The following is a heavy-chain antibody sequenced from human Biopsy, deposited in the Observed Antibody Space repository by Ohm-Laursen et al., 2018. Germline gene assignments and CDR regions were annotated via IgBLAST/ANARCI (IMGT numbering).Heavy chain of an antibody. D-gene: IGHD3/OR15-3a*01. CDR3: ARDEAGSSVFGPYYYGMDV. CDR2: INPTGGTT. V-gene: IGHV1-46*01. J-gene: IGHJ6*02. Sequence: SVKVSCKASGYSFTKYYINWVRQAPGQGLEWMGIINPTGGTTSYAEKFQGRVTLTRDTSTGTVYLELNSLIYEDTALYYCARDEAGSSVFGPYYYGMDVWGQGTTVTVSS. CDR1: GYSFTKYY.